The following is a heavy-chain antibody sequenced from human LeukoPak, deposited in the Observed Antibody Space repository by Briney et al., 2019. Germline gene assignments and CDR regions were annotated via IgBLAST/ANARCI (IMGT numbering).Heavy chain of an antibody. CDR1: GFTFSSYA. CDR3: ARAHSSSWYASYYYYYYMDV. CDR2: ISYDGSNK. J-gene: IGHJ6*03. D-gene: IGHD6-13*01. V-gene: IGHV3-30*04. Sequence: PGRSLRLSCAASGFTFSSYAMHWVRQAPGKGLEWVAVISYDGSNKYYADSVKGRFTISRDNSKNALYLQMNSLRAEDTAVYYCARAHSSSWYASYYYYYYMDVWGKGTTVTVSS.